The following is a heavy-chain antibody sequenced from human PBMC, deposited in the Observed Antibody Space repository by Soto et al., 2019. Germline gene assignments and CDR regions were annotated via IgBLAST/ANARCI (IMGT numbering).Heavy chain of an antibody. J-gene: IGHJ1*01. CDR3: ASHAVAEVGQH. D-gene: IGHD6-19*01. CDR1: GFTFSSYA. CDR2: ISYDGSNK. V-gene: IGHV3-30-3*01. Sequence: VGSLRLSCAASGFTFSSYAMHWVRQAPGKGLEWVAVISYDGSNKYYADSVKGRFTISRDNSKNTLYLQMNSLRAEDTAVYYCASHAVAEVGQHWGQGTLVTVSS.